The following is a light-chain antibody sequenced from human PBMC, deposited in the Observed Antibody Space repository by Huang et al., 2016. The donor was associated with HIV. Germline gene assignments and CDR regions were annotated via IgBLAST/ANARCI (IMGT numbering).Light chain of an antibody. J-gene: IGKJ4*01. Sequence: EIVLTQSPATLSLSLGERATLSCRASQSVSSYVAWYQHKPAQAPRLLIYDASNRATGIPARFSGSGSGTDFTLTISSLEPEDCAVYYCQQRSNWPPLTFGGGTKVEIK. V-gene: IGKV3-11*01. CDR3: QQRSNWPPLT. CDR2: DAS. CDR1: QSVSSY.